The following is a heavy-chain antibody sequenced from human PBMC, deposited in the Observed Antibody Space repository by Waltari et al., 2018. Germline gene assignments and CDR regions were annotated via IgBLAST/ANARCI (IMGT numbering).Heavy chain of an antibody. CDR2: INPNSGGT. J-gene: IGHJ4*02. CDR3: AIPYYYDSSGYFHY. Sequence: QVQLVQSGAEVKKPGASVTVSCKASGYTFTGYSMHWFRQAPGQGLEWMGWINPNSGGTNYAQKFQGRVTMTRDTSISTAYMELSRLRSDDTAVYYCAIPYYYDSSGYFHYWGQGTLVTVSS. V-gene: IGHV1-2*02. D-gene: IGHD3-22*01. CDR1: GYTFTGYS.